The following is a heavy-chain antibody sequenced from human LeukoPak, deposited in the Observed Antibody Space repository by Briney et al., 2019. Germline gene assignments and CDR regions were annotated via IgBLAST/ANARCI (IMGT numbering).Heavy chain of an antibody. Sequence: PGGSLRLSCAASGFTFSSYWMHWVRHAPGKGLVWVSRINSDGSSTSYADSVKGRFTISRDNAKNTLYLQMNSLRAEDTAVYYCARGVYDSSGVCYFDYWGQGTLVTVSS. CDR1: GFTFSSYW. CDR3: ARGVYDSSGVCYFDY. V-gene: IGHV3-74*01. CDR2: INSDGSST. J-gene: IGHJ4*02. D-gene: IGHD3-22*01.